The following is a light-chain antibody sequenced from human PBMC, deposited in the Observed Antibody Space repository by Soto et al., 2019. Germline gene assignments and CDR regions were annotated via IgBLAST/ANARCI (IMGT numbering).Light chain of an antibody. Sequence: DIVVTQSPATLSASPGERVTLSCRASQFVSSRLAWYQQRPGQPPRLLIYDASTRATAIPARFTASGSGTEFTLTISSLQSEDFAVYYCQQYNSWPRTFGQGTKVDIK. J-gene: IGKJ1*01. CDR3: QQYNSWPRT. V-gene: IGKV3-15*01. CDR1: QFVSSR. CDR2: DAS.